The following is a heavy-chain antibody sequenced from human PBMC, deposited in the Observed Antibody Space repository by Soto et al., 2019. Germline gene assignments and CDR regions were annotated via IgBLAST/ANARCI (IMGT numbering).Heavy chain of an antibody. D-gene: IGHD2-2*02. CDR3: ARSVASPIPRISPAGYYGMDV. Sequence: QVQLVESGGGVVQPGRSLRLSCAASGFMFNTYGMHWVRQAPGKGLEWVAVIFYDASNEYYADSVKGRFTISRDNSKNTLYLQMNSLRAEDTAVYYCARSVASPIPRISPAGYYGMDVWGQGTTVTVSS. J-gene: IGHJ6*02. CDR2: IFYDASNE. CDR1: GFMFNTYG. V-gene: IGHV3-33*01.